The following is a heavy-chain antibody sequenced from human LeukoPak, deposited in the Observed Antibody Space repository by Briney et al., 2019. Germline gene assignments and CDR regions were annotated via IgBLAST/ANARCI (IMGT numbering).Heavy chain of an antibody. V-gene: IGHV5-51*01. CDR2: IYPGDSDT. Sequence: GESLKISCKGSGYSFTSYWIGWVRQMPGQGLEWMGIIYPGDSDTRYSPSFQGQVTISADKSISTAYLQWSSLKASDTAMYYCARASQLLGYCSGGSCYDYPDYWGQGTLVTVSS. D-gene: IGHD2-15*01. CDR1: GYSFTSYW. CDR3: ARASQLLGYCSGGSCYDYPDY. J-gene: IGHJ4*02.